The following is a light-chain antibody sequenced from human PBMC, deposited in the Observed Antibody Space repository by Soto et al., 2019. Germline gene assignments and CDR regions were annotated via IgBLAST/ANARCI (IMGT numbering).Light chain of an antibody. CDR3: QQYYNAPPWT. CDR1: QSVLYSSNNKNH. J-gene: IGKJ1*01. V-gene: IGKV4-1*01. CDR2: WAA. Sequence: DIVLTQSPDSLAVSLGERATINCKSSQSVLYSSNNKNHLAWYQQKPGQPPKKLIYWAATRESGVPDRFSGSGSGTAVTLTISSLQAEDVAVYYRQQYYNAPPWTFGQGTRVEIK.